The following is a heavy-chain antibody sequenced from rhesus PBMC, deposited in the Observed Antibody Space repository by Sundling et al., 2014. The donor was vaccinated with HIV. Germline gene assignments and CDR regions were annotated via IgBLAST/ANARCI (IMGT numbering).Heavy chain of an antibody. Sequence: EVQLVESGGGVVQPGGSLRLSCAASGFTFDDYAMHWVRQAPGKGLEWVSGISWDGDTTYYGDSVKGRFTVSRDIARNSLYLQMDSLRAEDTALYYCARVRAMNEDDYGYYFIYYFDSWGQGVLVTVSS. CDR3: ARVRAMNEDDYGYYFIYYFDS. CDR1: GFTFDDYA. CDR2: ISWDGDTT. D-gene: IGHD3-9*01. V-gene: IGHV3-67*01. J-gene: IGHJ4*01.